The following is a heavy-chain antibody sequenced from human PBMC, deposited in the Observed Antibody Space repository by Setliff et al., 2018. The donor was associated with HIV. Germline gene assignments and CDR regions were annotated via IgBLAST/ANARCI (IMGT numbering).Heavy chain of an antibody. D-gene: IGHD6-19*01. V-gene: IGHV1-46*01. Sequence: GASVKVSCKASGYKFTSYYIHWVRQAPGQGLEWMGIINPSIVSTTYAQKFQGRVTITADKSTSTAYMQLSSLRSEDTAVYYCARDEGSGWPLDYWGQGTLVTVPQ. CDR2: INPSIVST. CDR1: GYKFTSYY. J-gene: IGHJ4*02. CDR3: ARDEGSGWPLDY.